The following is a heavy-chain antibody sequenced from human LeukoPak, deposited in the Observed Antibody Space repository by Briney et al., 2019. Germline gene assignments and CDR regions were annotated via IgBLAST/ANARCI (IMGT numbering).Heavy chain of an antibody. J-gene: IGHJ4*02. Sequence: ASVKVSCKASGYTFAGYYMHWVRQAPGQGLEWMGWINPNSGGTNYAQKFQGRVTMTRDTSISTAYMELSRLRSDDTAVYYCARVAYSSSWYLFDYWSQGTLVTVSS. CDR1: GYTFAGYY. CDR2: INPNSGGT. D-gene: IGHD6-13*01. V-gene: IGHV1-2*02. CDR3: ARVAYSSSWYLFDY.